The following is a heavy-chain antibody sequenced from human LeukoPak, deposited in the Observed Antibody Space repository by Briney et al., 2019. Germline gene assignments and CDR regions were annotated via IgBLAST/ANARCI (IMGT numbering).Heavy chain of an antibody. V-gene: IGHV1-18*01. CDR2: IITYNGNT. D-gene: IGHD4-17*01. CDR3: AKTTVTSEEYFYYYMDV. Sequence: ASVKVSCKTSGYTFASYGLSWVRQAPGQGLEWMGCIITYNGNTYYSQKLQGRVTMTTDTSTSTAYMELRSLRSDDTAVYYCAKTTVTSEEYFYYYMDVWGKGTTVTVSS. J-gene: IGHJ6*03. CDR1: GYTFASYG.